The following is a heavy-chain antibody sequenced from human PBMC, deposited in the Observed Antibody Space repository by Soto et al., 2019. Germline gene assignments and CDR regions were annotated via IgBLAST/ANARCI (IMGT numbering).Heavy chain of an antibody. CDR3: AREARLGAAAGTHAFDI. CDR2: IYYSGST. J-gene: IGHJ3*02. D-gene: IGHD6-13*01. CDR1: GGSISSYY. Sequence: ASETLSLTCTVSGGSISSYYWSWIRQPPGKGLEWIGYIYYSGSTNYNPSLKSRVTISVDTSKNQFSLKLSSVTAADTAVYYCAREARLGAAAGTHAFDIWGQGTMVTVSS. V-gene: IGHV4-59*01.